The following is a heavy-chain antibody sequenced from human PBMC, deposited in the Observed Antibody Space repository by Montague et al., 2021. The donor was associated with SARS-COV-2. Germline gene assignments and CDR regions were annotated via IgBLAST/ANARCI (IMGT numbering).Heavy chain of an antibody. CDR1: GFTFGDYG. Sequence: SLRLSCAASGFTFGDYGMSWVRQAPGKGLDLVSGINWNGGSTGYADSVKGRFTISRDNAKNSLYLQMNSLRAEDTALYYCARDRDCSSTSCSPGLYYYYGMDVWGQGTTVTVSS. D-gene: IGHD2-2*01. CDR2: INWNGGST. CDR3: ARDRDCSSTSCSPGLYYYYGMDV. J-gene: IGHJ6*02. V-gene: IGHV3-20*04.